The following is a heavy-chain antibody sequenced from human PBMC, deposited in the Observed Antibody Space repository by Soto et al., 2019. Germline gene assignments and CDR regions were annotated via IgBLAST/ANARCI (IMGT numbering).Heavy chain of an antibody. CDR3: ARDLLWSAQKPIDF. J-gene: IGHJ4*02. CDR1: GYTFSGYN. CDR2: INPNNGGT. D-gene: IGHD2-21*01. V-gene: IGHV1-2*02. Sequence: QVRLLQSGAEVKKPGASVKVSCQASGYTFSGYNMHWVRQAPGQGLEWMGWINPNNGGTNFARKFQGRVTMTRDTSIGTAYMELTNLTSDDTAVYFCARDLLWSAQKPIDFWGQGTLVTVSS.